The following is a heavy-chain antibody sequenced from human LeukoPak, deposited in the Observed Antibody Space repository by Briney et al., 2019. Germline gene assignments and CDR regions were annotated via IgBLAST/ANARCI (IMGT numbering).Heavy chain of an antibody. V-gene: IGHV3-21*01. CDR1: GFTFSSYS. Sequence: GRCLRLSCAASGFTFSSYSMNWVRQAPGKGLEWVSSISSSRSYIYYAESVKGRFTISRDNAKSSLYLQLNSLRAEDTAVYYCAREFYSNYASDYWGQGTLVTVSS. J-gene: IGHJ4*02. CDR3: AREFYSNYASDY. CDR2: ISSSRSYI. D-gene: IGHD4-11*01.